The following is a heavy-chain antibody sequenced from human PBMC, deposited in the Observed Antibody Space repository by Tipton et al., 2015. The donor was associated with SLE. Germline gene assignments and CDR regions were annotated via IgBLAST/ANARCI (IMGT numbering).Heavy chain of an antibody. CDR1: GHSISSNYY. D-gene: IGHD1-1*01. J-gene: IGHJ3*02. CDR2: FYHTGTT. Sequence: PGLVKPSETLSLRCVVFGHSISSNYYWGWFRQPPGKGLEWIASFYHTGTTYYNPSLKSRVTKSLDTFENQFSLRLTSVTAADTAVYYCARGLGTSAFDIWGQGTMVTVSS. CDR3: ARGLGTSAFDI. V-gene: IGHV4-38-2*01.